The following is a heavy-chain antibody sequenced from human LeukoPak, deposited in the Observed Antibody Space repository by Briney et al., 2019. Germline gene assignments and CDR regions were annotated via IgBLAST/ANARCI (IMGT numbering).Heavy chain of an antibody. V-gene: IGHV4-61*02. CDR1: SGSIGSTSYY. CDR2: IYTSGST. J-gene: IGHJ3*02. Sequence: NPSETLSLTCTVSSGSIGSTSYYWSWLRQPAGKGLEWIGRIYTSGSTSYNPSLKSRVTISVDTSKNQFSLKLSSVTAADTAVYYCARDRTPETRDAFDIWGQGTMVTVSS. D-gene: IGHD1-14*01. CDR3: ARDRTPETRDAFDI.